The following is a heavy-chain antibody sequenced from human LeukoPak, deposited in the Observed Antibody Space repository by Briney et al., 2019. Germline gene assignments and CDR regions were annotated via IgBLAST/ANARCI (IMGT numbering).Heavy chain of an antibody. CDR2: IKEDGSEK. CDR1: GFTFSSYW. Sequence: PGGSLRLSCAASGFTFSSYWMSWVRQAPGKGLEWVANIKEDGSEKYHVDPVKGRFTISRDNAKNSVYLQMNSLRAEDTAVYYCAKEGSLRDWGQGTLVTVSS. CDR3: AKEGSLRD. V-gene: IGHV3-7*01. J-gene: IGHJ4*02.